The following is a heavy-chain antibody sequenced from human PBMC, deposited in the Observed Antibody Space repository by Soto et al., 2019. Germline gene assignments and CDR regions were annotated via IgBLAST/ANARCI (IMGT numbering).Heavy chain of an antibody. D-gene: IGHD3-10*01. V-gene: IGHV6-1*01. CDR3: ARDLPPLWFGELSSAAFDI. CDR2: TYYRSKWYN. J-gene: IGHJ3*02. CDR1: GDSVSSNSAA. Sequence: SQTLSLTCAISGDSVSSNSAAWNWIRQSPSRGLEWLGRTYYRSKWYNDYAVSVKSRITINPDTSKNQFSLQLNSVTPEDTAVYYCARDLPPLWFGELSSAAFDIWGQGTMVTVS.